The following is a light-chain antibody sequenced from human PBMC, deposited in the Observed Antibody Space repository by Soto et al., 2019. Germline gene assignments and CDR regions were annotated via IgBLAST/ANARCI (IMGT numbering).Light chain of an antibody. CDR2: DAS. CDR1: QSVSSY. J-gene: IGKJ1*01. Sequence: EIVLTQSPATLSLSPGERATLSCRASQSVSSYLAWYQQKPGQAPRLLIYDASNRATGIPARFSGSGSGTEFTLTISSLEPEDFAVYYWQQRSNWPGTFGQGTKVEIK. V-gene: IGKV3-11*01. CDR3: QQRSNWPGT.